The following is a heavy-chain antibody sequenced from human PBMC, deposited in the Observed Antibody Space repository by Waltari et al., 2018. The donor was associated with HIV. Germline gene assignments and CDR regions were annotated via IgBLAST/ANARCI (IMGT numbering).Heavy chain of an antibody. J-gene: IGHJ4*02. CDR3: AILAVAGNSGLFDY. Sequence: QVQLVQSGAEVKKPGASVKVSCKASGYPFMNYWIHWVRQAPGQGLEWMGTINPSGGSTTYPQKFQGRVTMTRDTATTTVYMELSSLRSEDTAVYYCAILAVAGNSGLFDYWGQGTLVTVSS. D-gene: IGHD6-19*01. CDR2: INPSGGST. V-gene: IGHV1-46*01. CDR1: GYPFMNYW.